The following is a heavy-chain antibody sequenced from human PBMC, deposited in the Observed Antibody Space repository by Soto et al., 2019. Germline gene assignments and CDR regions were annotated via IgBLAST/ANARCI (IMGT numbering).Heavy chain of an antibody. CDR2: IYPGDSDA. CDR1: GYSFTSYG. CDR3: ARRAYEATIDY. D-gene: IGHD3-22*01. Sequence: GESLKISCKASGYSFTSYGIGWVRRRPGKGLEWMGIIYPGDSDARYSPSFQGQVTISADKSISTAYLQWSSLKASDTAMYYCARRAYEATIDYWGQGTLVTVSS. V-gene: IGHV5-51*01. J-gene: IGHJ4*02.